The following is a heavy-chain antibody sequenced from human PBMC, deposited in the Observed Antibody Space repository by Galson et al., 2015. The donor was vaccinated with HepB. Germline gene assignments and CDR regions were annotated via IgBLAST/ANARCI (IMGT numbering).Heavy chain of an antibody. CDR3: ASVNYYDSSGYYPPLL. Sequence: SVKVSCKASGYTFTAYLMHWVRQAPGQGLEWMGRINPNSGGTNYAQKFQGRVTMTRDTSITTAYMELSRLRSDDTAVYYCASVNYYDSSGYYPPLLWGQGTLVTVSS. CDR2: INPNSGGT. CDR1: GYTFTAYL. D-gene: IGHD3-22*01. V-gene: IGHV1-2*06. J-gene: IGHJ4*02.